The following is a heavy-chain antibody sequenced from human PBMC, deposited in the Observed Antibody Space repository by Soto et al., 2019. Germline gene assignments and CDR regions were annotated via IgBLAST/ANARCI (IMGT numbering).Heavy chain of an antibody. CDR2: ISYDGSNK. CDR1: GFTFSSYG. V-gene: IGHV3-30*18. Sequence: PGGSLRLSCAASGFTFSSYGTHWVRQAPGKGLEWVAVISYDGSNKYYADSVKGRFTISRDNSKNTLYLQMNSLRAEDTAVYYCAKVARTYDSYGPNNWFDPWGQGTLVTVSS. J-gene: IGHJ5*02. D-gene: IGHD5-18*01. CDR3: AKVARTYDSYGPNNWFDP.